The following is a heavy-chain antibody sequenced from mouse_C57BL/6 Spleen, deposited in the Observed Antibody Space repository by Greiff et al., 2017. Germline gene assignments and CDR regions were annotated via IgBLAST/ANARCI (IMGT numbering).Heavy chain of an antibody. CDR2: ISYDGSN. CDR1: GYSITSGYY. J-gene: IGHJ1*03. Sequence: EVKLVESGPGLVKPSQSLSLTCSVTGYSITSGYYWNWIRQFPGNKLEWMGYISYDGSNNYNPSLKNRISITRDTSKNQFFLKLNSVTTEDTATYYCARGDVWGTGTTVTVSS. CDR3: ARGDV. V-gene: IGHV3-6*01.